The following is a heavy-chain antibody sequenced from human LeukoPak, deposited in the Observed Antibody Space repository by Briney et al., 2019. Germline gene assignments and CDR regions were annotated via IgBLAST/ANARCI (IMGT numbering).Heavy chain of an antibody. V-gene: IGHV4-59*08. D-gene: IGHD6-19*01. CDR2: TYHSGSA. J-gene: IGHJ4*02. CDR3: ARRRQWLDFDY. CDR1: GGSMRDYY. Sequence: SETLSLTCTVSGGSMRDYYWSWIRQPPGKGLEWIGYTYHSGSADYNPSLKSRVTMSVDTSKNQFSLKLTSVTAADTAVYYCARRRQWLDFDYWGQGTLVTVSS.